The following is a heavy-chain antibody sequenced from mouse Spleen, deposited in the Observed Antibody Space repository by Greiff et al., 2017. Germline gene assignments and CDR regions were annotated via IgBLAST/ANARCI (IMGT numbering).Heavy chain of an antibody. CDR3: AREKDYGSSLAWFAY. CDR1: GYSFTGYY. Sequence: VQLQQSGPELVKPGASVKISCKASGYSFTGYYMHWVKQSHVKSLEWIGRINPYNGATSYNQNFKDKASLTVDKSSSTAYMELHSLTSEDSAVYYCAREKDYGSSLAWFAYWGQGTLVTVSA. J-gene: IGHJ3*01. CDR2: INPYNGAT. D-gene: IGHD1-1*01. V-gene: IGHV1-31*01.